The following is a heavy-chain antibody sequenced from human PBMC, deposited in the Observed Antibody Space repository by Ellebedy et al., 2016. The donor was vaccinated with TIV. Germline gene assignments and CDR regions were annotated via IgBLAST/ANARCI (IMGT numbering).Heavy chain of an antibody. CDR2: IYSGGST. D-gene: IGHD2/OR15-2a*01. V-gene: IGHV3-53*01. CDR1: GFTVRNNY. CDR3: ARGVLSGY. J-gene: IGHJ4*02. Sequence: GESLKISCAASGFTVRNNYISWVRQAPGKGLEWVSVIYSGGSTYYADSVKGRFTISRDNSKNTVYLQMNRLRAEDTAVYYCARGVLSGYWGQGTLVTVSS.